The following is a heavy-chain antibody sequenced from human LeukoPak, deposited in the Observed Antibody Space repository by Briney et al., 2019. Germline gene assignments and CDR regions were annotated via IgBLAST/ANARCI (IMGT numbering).Heavy chain of an antibody. CDR2: ISYDGSNK. Sequence: GGSLRLSCAASGFTFSSYGMHWVRQAPGKGLEWVAVISYDGSNKYYADSVKGRFTISRDNSKNTLYLQMNSLRAEDTAVYYCAKADCSSTSCYGGKGYYFDYWGQGTLVTVSS. V-gene: IGHV3-30*18. CDR3: AKADCSSTSCYGGKGYYFDY. J-gene: IGHJ4*02. CDR1: GFTFSSYG. D-gene: IGHD2-2*01.